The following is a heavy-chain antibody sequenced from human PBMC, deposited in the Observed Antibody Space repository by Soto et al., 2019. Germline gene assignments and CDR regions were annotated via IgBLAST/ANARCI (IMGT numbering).Heavy chain of an antibody. CDR3: AKVTSPVLRFLQWFLSGGFDP. Sequence: GGSLRLSCAASGFTFSSDAMSWVRQAPGKGLEWVSAISGSGGSTYYTDSVKGRFTISRDNSKTTLYLQMNSLRAEDTAVYYSAKVTSPVLRFLQWFLSGGFDPWGQGTLVTVSS. CDR2: ISGSGGST. D-gene: IGHD3-3*01. V-gene: IGHV3-23*01. CDR1: GFTFSSDA. J-gene: IGHJ5*02.